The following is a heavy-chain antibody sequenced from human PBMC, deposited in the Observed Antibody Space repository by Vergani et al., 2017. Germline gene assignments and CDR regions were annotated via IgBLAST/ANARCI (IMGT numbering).Heavy chain of an antibody. J-gene: IGHJ6*02. D-gene: IGHD2-21*02. CDR2: IYYSGST. V-gene: IGHV4-39*01. CDR3: ARHLAYCGGDCYPYYYGMDL. CDR1: GGSISSSSYY. Sequence: QLQLQESGPGLVKPSETLSLICTVSGGSISSSSYYWGWIRQPPGTGLEWIGGIYYSGSTYYNPSLKSRVTISVDTSKNQFSLKLSSVTAADTAVYYCARHLAYCGGDCYPYYYGMDLWGQGTTVTVSS.